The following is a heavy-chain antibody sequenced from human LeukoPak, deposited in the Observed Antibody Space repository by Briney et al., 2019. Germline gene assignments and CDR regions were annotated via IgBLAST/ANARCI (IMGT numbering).Heavy chain of an antibody. Sequence: SVKVSCKASGGTFSSYAIGWVRQAPGQGLEWMGGIIPIFGTANYAQKFQGRVTITADESTSTAYMELSSLRSEDTAVYYCARDSTMVRGVHDYWGQGTLVTVSS. V-gene: IGHV1-69*01. CDR2: IIPIFGTA. D-gene: IGHD3-10*01. CDR1: GGTFSSYA. J-gene: IGHJ4*02. CDR3: ARDSTMVRGVHDY.